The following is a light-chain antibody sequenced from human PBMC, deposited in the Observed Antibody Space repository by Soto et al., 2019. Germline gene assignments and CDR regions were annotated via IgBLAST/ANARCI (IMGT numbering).Light chain of an antibody. J-gene: IGKJ1*01. Sequence: EIVMTQSPATLSVSPGERVTLSCGASQSVSSSLAWYQQKPGQAPRLLIHGASTRAIGIPARFSGSGSETEFTLTISSLQSEEFAVYYCQQYNNWWTFGQGTKVEIK. CDR3: QQYNNWWT. CDR1: QSVSSS. V-gene: IGKV3-15*01. CDR2: GAS.